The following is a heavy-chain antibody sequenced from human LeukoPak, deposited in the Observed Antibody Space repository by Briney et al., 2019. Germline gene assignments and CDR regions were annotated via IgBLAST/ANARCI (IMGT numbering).Heavy chain of an antibody. CDR3: ASSRGDYVWGNYRSRTLDY. V-gene: IGHV4-34*01. CDR1: GGSFSGYY. D-gene: IGHD3-16*02. CDR2: INHSGST. J-gene: IGHJ4*02. Sequence: SETLSLTCAVYGGSFSGYYWSWIRQPPGKGLEWIGEINHSGSTNYNPSLKSRVTISVDTSKNQFSLTLSSVTAADTAVYYCASSRGDYVWGNYRSRTLDYWGQGTLVTVSS.